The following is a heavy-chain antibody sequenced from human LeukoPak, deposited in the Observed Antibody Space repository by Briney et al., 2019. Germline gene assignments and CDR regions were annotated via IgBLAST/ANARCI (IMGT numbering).Heavy chain of an antibody. CDR1: GFTLSSYR. V-gene: IGHV3-7*01. CDR2: INQDGSEK. Sequence: PGGSLRLSCAASGFTLSSYRMTWVRQAPGKGLECVANINQDGSEKNYVDSVRGRFTISRDNAKNSLYLQMNSLRAEDTAVYYCVTGNYWGQGTLVTVSS. CDR3: VTGNY. D-gene: IGHD1-14*01. J-gene: IGHJ4*02.